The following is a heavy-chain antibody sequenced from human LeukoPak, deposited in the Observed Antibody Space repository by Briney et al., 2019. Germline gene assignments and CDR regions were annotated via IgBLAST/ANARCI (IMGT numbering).Heavy chain of an antibody. CDR1: GGSISGDY. CDR3: ARGYSSSSYYFDY. D-gene: IGHD6-6*01. V-gene: IGHV4-59*01. Sequence: PSETLSLTCTVSGGSISGDYWSWIRQPPGKGLEWIGCIYYSGSTNYNPSLKSRVTVSIDTSKSQFSLKLSSVTAADTAMYYCARGYSSSSYYFDYWGQGTLVTVSS. CDR2: IYYSGST. J-gene: IGHJ4*02.